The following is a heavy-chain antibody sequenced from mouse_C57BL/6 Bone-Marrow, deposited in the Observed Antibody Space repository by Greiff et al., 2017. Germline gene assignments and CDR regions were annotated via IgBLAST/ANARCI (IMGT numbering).Heavy chain of an antibody. Sequence: QVQLKQSGPGLVQPSQSLSITCTVSGFSLTSYGVHWVRQSPGKGLEWLGVIWRGGSTDYNAAFMSRLSITKDNSKSQVFFKMNSLQADDTAIYYCAKNGQNDYDGAWFAYWGQGTLVTVSA. J-gene: IGHJ3*01. CDR3: AKNGQNDYDGAWFAY. CDR1: GFSLTSYG. D-gene: IGHD2-4*01. V-gene: IGHV2-5*01. CDR2: IWRGGST.